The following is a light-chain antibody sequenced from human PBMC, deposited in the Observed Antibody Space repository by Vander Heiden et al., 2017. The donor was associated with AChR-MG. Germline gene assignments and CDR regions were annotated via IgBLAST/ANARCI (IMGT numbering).Light chain of an antibody. V-gene: IGKV3-11*01. CDR1: QSVSSY. CDR3: QQRSNWPLT. J-gene: IGKJ4*01. CDR2: DAS. Sequence: EIVLTHSPATLSLSPGERATLSCRASQSVSSYLAWYQQKPGQAPRLLIYDASNRATGIPARFSGRGSGTDFTLTISSLEPEDFAVYYCQQRSNWPLTFGGGTKVEIK.